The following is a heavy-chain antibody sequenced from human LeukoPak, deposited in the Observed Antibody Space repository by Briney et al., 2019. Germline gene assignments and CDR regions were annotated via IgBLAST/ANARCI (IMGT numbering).Heavy chain of an antibody. V-gene: IGHV1-18*01. CDR2: ISAYNGNT. J-gene: IGHJ6*03. Sequence: GASVKVSCKASGYTFITYAISWVRQAPGQGLEWMGWISAYNGNTKYAQNFQGRVTMTTDTSTSTAYMELRSLRSDDTAVYYCARVLTGHSYYYYYYMDVWGKGTTVTVSS. CDR3: ARVLTGHSYYYYYYMDV. CDR1: GYTFITYA. D-gene: IGHD3-9*01.